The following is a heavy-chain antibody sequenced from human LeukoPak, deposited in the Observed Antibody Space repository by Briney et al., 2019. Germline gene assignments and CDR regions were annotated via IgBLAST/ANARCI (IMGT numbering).Heavy chain of an antibody. D-gene: IGHD4-4*01. J-gene: IGHJ5*02. V-gene: IGHV3-48*04. CDR2: ISSSGSTI. CDR1: GFTFSSYA. Sequence: PGGSLRLSCAASGFTFSSYAMSWVRQAPGKGLEWVSYISSSGSTIYYADSVKGRFTISRDNAKNSLYLQMNSLRAEDTAVYYCARLGPSMTTLNYRWFDPWGQGTLVTVSS. CDR3: ARLGPSMTTLNYRWFDP.